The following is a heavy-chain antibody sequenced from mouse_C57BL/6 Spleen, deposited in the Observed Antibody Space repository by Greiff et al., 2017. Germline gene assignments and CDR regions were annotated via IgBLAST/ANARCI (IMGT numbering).Heavy chain of an antibody. D-gene: IGHD3-1*01. V-gene: IGHV1-76*01. CDR1: GYTFTDYY. CDR3: ARGWANSYFDD. J-gene: IGHJ2*01. CDR2: IYPGSGNT. Sequence: QVQLQQSGAELVRPGASVKLSCKASGYTFTDYYINWVKQRPGQGLEWIARIYPGSGNTYYNEKFKGKATMTAEKSSSTAYMQLSSLTSEDSAVYFCARGWANSYFDDWGQGTTLTVSS.